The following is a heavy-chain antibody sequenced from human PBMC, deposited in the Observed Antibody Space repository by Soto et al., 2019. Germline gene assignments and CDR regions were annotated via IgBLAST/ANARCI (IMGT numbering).Heavy chain of an antibody. CDR2: INHSGST. Sequence: SETLSLTCAVYGGSFSGYYWSWIRQPPGKGLEWIGEINHSGSTNYNPSLKSRLNISVDTSKKQFSLKLSSVTAADTAVYYCARARGGMVRGAYYWFDPWGQGTLVTVSS. CDR3: ARARGGMVRGAYYWFDP. J-gene: IGHJ5*02. CDR1: GGSFSGYY. D-gene: IGHD3-10*01. V-gene: IGHV4-34*01.